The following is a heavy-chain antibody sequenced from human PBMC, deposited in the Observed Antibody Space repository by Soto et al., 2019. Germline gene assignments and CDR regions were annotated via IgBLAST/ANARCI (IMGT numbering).Heavy chain of an antibody. D-gene: IGHD3-22*01. J-gene: IGHJ4*02. Sequence: QVQLVQSGAEVKKPGSSVKVSRKASGGTFSKYSISWVRQAPGQGLEWMGGIIPMFGKANYAQKFQGRVTITADESTSTGYMELRSLISEDTAVYYCARDGTLYDSTGYYYLYWGQGTLVTVSS. CDR3: ARDGTLYDSTGYYYLY. CDR2: IIPMFGKA. V-gene: IGHV1-69*01. CDR1: GGTFSKYS.